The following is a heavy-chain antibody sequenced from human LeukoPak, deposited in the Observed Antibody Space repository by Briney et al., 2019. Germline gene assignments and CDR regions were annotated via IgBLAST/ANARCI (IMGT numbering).Heavy chain of an antibody. CDR2: ISYDGNNK. CDR3: AKDLSPLYYYYGMDV. J-gene: IGHJ6*02. Sequence: GGSLRLSCAASGFTFSSYGMHWVRQAPGKGLEWVAVISYDGNNKYYADSVKGRFTISRHNSKNTLYLQMNSLRAEDTAVYYCAKDLSPLYYYYGMDVWGQGTTVTVSS. CDR1: GFTFSSYG. V-gene: IGHV3-30*18.